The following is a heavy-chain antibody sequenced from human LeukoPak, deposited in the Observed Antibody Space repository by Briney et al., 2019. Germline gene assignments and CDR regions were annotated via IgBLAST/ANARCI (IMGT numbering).Heavy chain of an antibody. CDR3: ARGYYDSSGYNPFDY. Sequence: SETLSLTCTVSGGSISSYYWSWIRQPPGKGLEWIGYIYYSGSTNYNPSLKSRVTISVDTSKNQFSLRLSSVTAADTAVYYCARGYYDSSGYNPFDYWGQGTLVTVSS. CDR1: GGSISSYY. J-gene: IGHJ4*02. D-gene: IGHD3-22*01. CDR2: IYYSGST. V-gene: IGHV4-59*12.